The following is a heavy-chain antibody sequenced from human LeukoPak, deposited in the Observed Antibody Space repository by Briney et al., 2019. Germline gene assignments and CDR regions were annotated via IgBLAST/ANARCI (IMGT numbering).Heavy chain of an antibody. D-gene: IGHD3-22*01. Sequence: SETLSLTCTVSGGSVSSGSYYWSWIRQPPGKGLEWIGYIYYSGSTNYNPSLKSRVTISVDTSKNQFSLKLSSVTAADTAAYYCARGDYYDSSGYYSFYYYYYGMDVWGQGTTVTVSS. V-gene: IGHV4-61*01. CDR1: GGSVSSGSYY. J-gene: IGHJ6*02. CDR3: ARGDYYDSSGYYSFYYYYYGMDV. CDR2: IYYSGST.